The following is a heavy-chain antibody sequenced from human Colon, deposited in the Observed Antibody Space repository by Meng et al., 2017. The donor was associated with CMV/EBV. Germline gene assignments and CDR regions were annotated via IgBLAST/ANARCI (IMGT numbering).Heavy chain of an antibody. Sequence: FIDYWIGWVRQMPGKGLEWMGIIYPGDSDTRYNPSFQGQVTISADKSISTAYLQWSSLKASDTAMYYCARGGEGLAKLSLYEEWTFESWGQGTLVTVSS. D-gene: IGHD3-16*02. V-gene: IGHV5-51*01. J-gene: IGHJ4*02. CDR2: IYPGDSDT. CDR1: FIDYW. CDR3: ARGGEGLAKLSLYEEWTFES.